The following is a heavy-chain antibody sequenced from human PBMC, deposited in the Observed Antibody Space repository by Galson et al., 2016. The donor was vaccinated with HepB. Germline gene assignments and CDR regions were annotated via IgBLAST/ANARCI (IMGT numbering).Heavy chain of an antibody. CDR1: GFTFSTYG. Sequence: SLRLSCAASGFTFSTYGMHWVRQAPGKGLEWVALISYDGKSESYADSVKGRVTISRDNSKNTLYLQMHSLRGEDTAVYYCAKDIFASWPASGPGAGYYYYMDVWGKGTTVTVTS. V-gene: IGHV3-30*18. J-gene: IGHJ6*03. D-gene: IGHD6-13*01. CDR2: ISYDGKSE. CDR3: AKDIFASWPASGPGAGYYYYMDV.